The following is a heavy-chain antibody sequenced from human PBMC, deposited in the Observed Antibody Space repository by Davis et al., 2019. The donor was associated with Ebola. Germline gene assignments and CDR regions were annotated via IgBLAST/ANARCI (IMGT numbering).Heavy chain of an antibody. CDR2: IYYSGRH. D-gene: IGHD4/OR15-4a*01. CDR3: ARHWGYPLTRIHY. V-gene: IGHV4-59*08. Sequence: MPSQTLSPTCILSGPSITSLYWSWTRQPAGKGLEWNGYIYYSGRHNYNPSLKSRVTISVNTSKNQFSLKLSSVSAADTAVYYCARHWGYPLTRIHYWGQGTLVTVS. J-gene: IGHJ4*02. CDR1: GPSITSLY.